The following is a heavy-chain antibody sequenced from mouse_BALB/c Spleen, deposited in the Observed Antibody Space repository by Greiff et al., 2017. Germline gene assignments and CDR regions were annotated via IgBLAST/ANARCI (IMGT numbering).Heavy chain of an antibody. Sequence: QVQLKQSGAELVKPGASVKLSCKASGYTFTSYYMYWVKQRPGQGLEWIGEINPSNGGTNFNEKFKSKATLTVDKSSSTAYMQLSSLTSEDSAVYYCTRWGNSFAYWGQGTLVTVSA. CDR2: INPSNGGT. CDR3: TRWGNSFAY. J-gene: IGHJ3*01. D-gene: IGHD2-1*01. V-gene: IGHV1S81*02. CDR1: GYTFTSYY.